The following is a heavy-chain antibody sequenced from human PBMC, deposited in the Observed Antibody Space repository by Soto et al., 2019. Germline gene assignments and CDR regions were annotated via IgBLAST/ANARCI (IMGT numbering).Heavy chain of an antibody. CDR1: GGSISSYY. Sequence: PSETLSLACTVSGGSISSYYWSWIRQPPGKGLEWIGYIYYSGSTNYNPSLKSRVTISVDTSKNQFSLKLSSVTAADTAVYYCARGGVGATESLYFDYWGQGTLVTVSS. V-gene: IGHV4-59*01. CDR2: IYYSGST. CDR3: ARGGVGATESLYFDY. D-gene: IGHD1-26*01. J-gene: IGHJ4*02.